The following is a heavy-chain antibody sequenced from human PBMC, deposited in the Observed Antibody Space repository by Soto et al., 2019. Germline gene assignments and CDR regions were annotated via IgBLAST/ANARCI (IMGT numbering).Heavy chain of an antibody. CDR3: ARDAAHCSGGSCYSYYGMDV. CDR1: GFTFSSYG. CDR2: IWYDGSNK. V-gene: IGHV3-33*01. Sequence: QVQLVESGGGVVQPGRSLRLSCAASGFTFSSYGMHWVRQAPGKGLEWVAVIWYDGSNKYYADSVKGRFTISRDNSXXTXYXXMNSLRAEDTAVYYCARDAAHCSGGSCYSYYGMDVWGQGTTVTVSS. J-gene: IGHJ6*02. D-gene: IGHD2-15*01.